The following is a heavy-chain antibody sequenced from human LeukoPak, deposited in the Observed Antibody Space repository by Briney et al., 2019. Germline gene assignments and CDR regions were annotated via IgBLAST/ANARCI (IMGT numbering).Heavy chain of an antibody. V-gene: IGHV4-59*01. CDR1: GGSISSYY. J-gene: IGHJ4*02. Sequence: SETLSLTCTVSGGSISSYYWSWIRQPPGKGLKWIGSIHFSGSINYNPSLRSRVTISVDTSKNHLSLKLSSVTAADTAVYYCARDLGGIYFDYWGQGTLVTVSS. D-gene: IGHD1-26*01. CDR3: ARDLGGIYFDY. CDR2: IHFSGSI.